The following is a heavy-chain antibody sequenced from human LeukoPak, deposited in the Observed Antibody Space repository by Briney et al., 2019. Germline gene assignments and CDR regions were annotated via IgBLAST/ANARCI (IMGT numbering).Heavy chain of an antibody. Sequence: SETLSPTCTVSGGSISSYYWSWIRQPPGKGLEWIGYIYYSGSTNYNPSLKSRVTISVDTSKNQFSLKLSSVTAADTAVYYCARGGEQWLAHYFDYWGQGTLVTVSS. D-gene: IGHD6-19*01. CDR2: IYYSGST. CDR3: ARGGEQWLAHYFDY. V-gene: IGHV4-59*01. J-gene: IGHJ4*02. CDR1: GGSISSYY.